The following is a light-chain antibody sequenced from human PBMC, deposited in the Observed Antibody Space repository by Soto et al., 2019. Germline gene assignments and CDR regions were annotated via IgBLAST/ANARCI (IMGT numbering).Light chain of an antibody. CDR1: SGHSSNA. V-gene: IGLV4-69*01. CDR3: QTWGTGIRV. J-gene: IGLJ2*01. CDR2: VNSDGSH. Sequence: QSVLTQSPSASASLGASVKLTCTLSSGHSSNAIAWHQQRPEKGPRYLMKVNSDGSHSKGDGIPDRFSGSSSGAERYLTISSLQSEDEAEYYCQTWGTGIRVFGGGTKLTVL.